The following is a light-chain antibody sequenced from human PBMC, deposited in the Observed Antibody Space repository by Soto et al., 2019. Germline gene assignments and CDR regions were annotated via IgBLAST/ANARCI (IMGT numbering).Light chain of an antibody. CDR1: TSDVGGHNY. CDR3: SSHAGTINFPYI. Sequence: QSALTQPASVSGSPGQSITISCTGTTSDVGGHNYVSWYQQHPGKAPKLMIYDVSNRPSGVSSRFSGSKSGNTASLTISGLQTEDEADYYCSSHAGTINFPYIFGTGTKLTVL. V-gene: IGLV2-14*03. CDR2: DVS. J-gene: IGLJ1*01.